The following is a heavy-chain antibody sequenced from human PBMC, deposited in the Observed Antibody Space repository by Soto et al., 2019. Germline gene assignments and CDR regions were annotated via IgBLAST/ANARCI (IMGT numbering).Heavy chain of an antibody. CDR1: GNTFTSYD. CDR2: INPNSGNI. Sequence: GASLKVSCKASGNTFTSYDINWVRQATGHGLAWMGWINPNSGNIGYAQKFQGRVAMTRDTAIRTAYMEVSRLRSDDTAVYYCARGRASGSYYLLDYWGQGTLVTVSS. J-gene: IGHJ4*02. CDR3: ARGRASGSYYLLDY. D-gene: IGHD3-10*01. V-gene: IGHV1-8*01.